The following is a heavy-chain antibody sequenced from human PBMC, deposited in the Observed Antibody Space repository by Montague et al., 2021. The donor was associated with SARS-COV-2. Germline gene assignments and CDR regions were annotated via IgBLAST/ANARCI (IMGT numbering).Heavy chain of an antibody. CDR2: IYYSGST. V-gene: IGHV4-39*01. CDR3: ARGVVAAPDTCDY. D-gene: IGHD6-13*01. Sequence: SETLSLTCTVSGGSISSSSYYWGWIRQPPGKGLEWIGSIYYSGSTYYNPSLKSRVTISVDTSKNQFSLKLSSVTAADTAVYYCARGVVAAPDTCDYWGQGTLVTVSS. CDR1: GGSISSSSYY. J-gene: IGHJ4*02.